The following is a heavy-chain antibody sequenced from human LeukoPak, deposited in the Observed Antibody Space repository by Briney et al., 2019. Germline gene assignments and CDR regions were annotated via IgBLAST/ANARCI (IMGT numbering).Heavy chain of an antibody. V-gene: IGHV4-34*01. CDR1: GGSFSGYY. J-gene: IGHJ4*02. Sequence: SETLSLTCAVYGGSFSGYYWSWIRQPPGKGLEWIGEINHSGTTNYNPPLKSRVTISVDTSKNQFSLKLSSVTAADTAVYYCARGDLMATYDWGRGTLVTVSS. CDR2: INHSGTT. CDR3: ARGDLMATYD. D-gene: IGHD5-12*01.